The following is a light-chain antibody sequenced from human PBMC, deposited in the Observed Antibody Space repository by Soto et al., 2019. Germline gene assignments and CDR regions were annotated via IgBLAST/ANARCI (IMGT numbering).Light chain of an antibody. CDR3: ASHTTNDSVI. Sequence: QSVLTQPASVSGSPGQSITVSCTGTSSDIGAYSYVSWYQHHPGKAPKLMIYDVSNRPSGVPNRFSGSKSGNTASLTISGLQADDEADYYCASHTTNDSVIFGGGTKLTVL. J-gene: IGLJ2*01. CDR2: DVS. CDR1: SSDIGAYSY. V-gene: IGLV2-14*03.